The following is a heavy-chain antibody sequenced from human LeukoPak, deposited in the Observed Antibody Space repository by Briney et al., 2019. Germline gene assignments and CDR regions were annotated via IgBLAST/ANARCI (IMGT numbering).Heavy chain of an antibody. CDR1: GLTLDKYW. Sequence: PGGSLRLSCVASGLTLDKYWMTWVRQAPGKGLEWVANIRQGGREKDLVDSVKGRFTISRDNAKNSLYLQMNSLRAEDTAVYYCARIPNSGFDYWGQGTLVTVSS. D-gene: IGHD1-1*01. V-gene: IGHV3-7*01. CDR2: IRQGGREK. J-gene: IGHJ4*02. CDR3: ARIPNSGFDY.